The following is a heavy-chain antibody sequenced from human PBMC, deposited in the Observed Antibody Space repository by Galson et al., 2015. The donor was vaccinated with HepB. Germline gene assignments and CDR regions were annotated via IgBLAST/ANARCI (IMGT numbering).Heavy chain of an antibody. CDR3: ARVYSGSYLTWFDP. CDR1: GFSLSTSGMC. J-gene: IGHJ5*02. D-gene: IGHD1-26*01. CDR2: IDWDDDK. Sequence: PALVKPTQTLTLTCTFSGFSLSTSGMCVSWIRQPPGKALEWLALIDWDDDKYYSTSLKTRLSISKDTSKNQVVLTMTNMDPVDTATYYCARVYSGSYLTWFDPWGQGTLVTVSS. V-gene: IGHV2-70*01.